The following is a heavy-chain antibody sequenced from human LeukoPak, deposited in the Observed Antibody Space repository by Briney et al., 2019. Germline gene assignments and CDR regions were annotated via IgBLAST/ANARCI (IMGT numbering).Heavy chain of an antibody. CDR2: IYYSGST. J-gene: IGHJ4*02. D-gene: IGHD2-2*02. V-gene: IGHV4-30-4*01. Sequence: SETLSLTCTVSGGSISSGDYYWSWIRQPPGKGLEWIGYIYYSGSTYYNPSLKSRVTISVDTSKNQFSLKLSSVTAADTAVYYCARAEEGYCSSTSCYSYFDYWGQGTLVTVSS. CDR3: ARAEEGYCSSTSCYSYFDY. CDR1: GGSISSGDYY.